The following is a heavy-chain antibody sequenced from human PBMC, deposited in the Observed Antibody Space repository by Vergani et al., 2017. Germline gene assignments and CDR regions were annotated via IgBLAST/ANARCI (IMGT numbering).Heavy chain of an antibody. V-gene: IGHV3-48*01. D-gene: IGHD2-15*01. CDR1: GFTFSSYS. CDR3: AGDSQVREVAAWDYYYYYGMDV. CDR2: ISSSSSTI. J-gene: IGHJ6*02. Sequence: EVQLVESGGGLVQPGGSLRLSCAASGFTFSSYSMNWVRQAPGKGLEWVSYISSSSSTIYYADSGKGRVTIARDNAKNSLYLQMNSLRAEDTAVYYCAGDSQVREVAAWDYYYYYGMDVWGQGTTVTVSS.